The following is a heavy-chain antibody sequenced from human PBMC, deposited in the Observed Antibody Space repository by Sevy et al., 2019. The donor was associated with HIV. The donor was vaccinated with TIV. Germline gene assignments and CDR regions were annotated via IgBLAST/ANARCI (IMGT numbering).Heavy chain of an antibody. Sequence: ASVKVSCKASGDTFTNNYMHWVRQAPGQGLEWMGIIDPSGGNASYAQTFQGRVSMTRDTSTSTIYLDLSSLRSEDTAVYYCVRADPAQHFDSWGQGTLVTVSS. CDR2: IDPSGGNA. V-gene: IGHV1-46*01. CDR1: GDTFTNNY. J-gene: IGHJ4*02. CDR3: VRADPAQHFDS.